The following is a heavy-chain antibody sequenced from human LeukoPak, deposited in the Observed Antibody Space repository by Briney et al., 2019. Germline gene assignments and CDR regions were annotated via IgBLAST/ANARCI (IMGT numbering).Heavy chain of an antibody. D-gene: IGHD6-13*01. J-gene: IGHJ4*02. V-gene: IGHV1-46*01. CDR1: GFTFTSYY. Sequence: GASVKVSCKASGFTFTSYYMHWVRQAPGQGLEWMGIINPSGGSTSYAQKFQGRVTMTRDTSTSTVYMVLSSLRSEDTAVYYCATQIAAAGTFDYWGQGTLVIVSS. CDR3: ATQIAAAGTFDY. CDR2: INPSGGST.